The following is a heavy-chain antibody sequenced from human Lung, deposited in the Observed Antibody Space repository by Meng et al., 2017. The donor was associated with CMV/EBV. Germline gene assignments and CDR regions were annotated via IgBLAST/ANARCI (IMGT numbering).Heavy chain of an antibody. V-gene: IGHV3-30*04. D-gene: IGHD3-3*01. Sequence: GGSLRLSCAASGFTFSNYAMHWVRQAPGKGLEWVAAVSYDGRNEYYAGSVQGRFTISRDNSKNTLYLQMSSLRAEDTAVHYCAREYYDFWSGFLHWGQGTLVTVSS. CDR3: AREYYDFWSGFLH. J-gene: IGHJ4*02. CDR2: VSYDGRNE. CDR1: GFTFSNYA.